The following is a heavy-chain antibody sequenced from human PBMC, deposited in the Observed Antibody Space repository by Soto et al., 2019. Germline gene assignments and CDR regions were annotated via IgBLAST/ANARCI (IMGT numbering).Heavy chain of an antibody. CDR2: ISSSSSYI. V-gene: IGHV3-21*01. CDR3: ARGSSSSLDYYYYMDV. J-gene: IGHJ6*03. CDR1: GFTFSSYS. D-gene: IGHD6-6*01. Sequence: GGSLRLSCAASGFTFSSYSMNWVRQAPGKGLEWVSSISSSSSYIYYADSVKGRFTISRDNAKNSLYLQMNSLRAEDTAVYYCARGSSSSLDYYYYMDVWGKGTTVTVSS.